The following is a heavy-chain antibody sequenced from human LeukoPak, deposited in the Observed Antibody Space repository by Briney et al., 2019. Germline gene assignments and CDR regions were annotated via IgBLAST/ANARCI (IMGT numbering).Heavy chain of an antibody. D-gene: IGHD3/OR15-3a*01. CDR3: AGGLGDFDY. CDR2: FDPEDGET. J-gene: IGHJ4*02. Sequence: GASVKVSCKASGGTFSSYAISWVRQAPGKGLEWMGGFDPEDGETIYAQKFQGRVTMTEDTSTDTAYMELSSLRSEDTAVYYCAGGLGDFDYWGQGTLVTVSS. CDR1: GGTFSSYA. V-gene: IGHV1-24*01.